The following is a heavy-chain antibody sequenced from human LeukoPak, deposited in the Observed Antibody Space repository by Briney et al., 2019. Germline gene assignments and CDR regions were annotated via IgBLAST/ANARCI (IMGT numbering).Heavy chain of an antibody. Sequence: SETLSLTCTVSGGSISSSSYYCGWIRQPPGKGLEWIGNIYYSGSTYYKPSLKSRLTISLDTSKNQFSLKLTSVTAADTAVYYCATLVPPGWFDPWGQGTLVTVSS. CDR2: IYYSGST. CDR3: ATLVPPGWFDP. D-gene: IGHD1-14*01. CDR1: GGSISSSSYY. V-gene: IGHV4-39*01. J-gene: IGHJ5*02.